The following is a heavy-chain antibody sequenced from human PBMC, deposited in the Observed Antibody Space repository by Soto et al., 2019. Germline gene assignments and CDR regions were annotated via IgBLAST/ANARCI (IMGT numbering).Heavy chain of an antibody. D-gene: IGHD5-12*01. CDR3: CGWVSGNWFDP. Sequence: QVQLQRWGAGLLKPSETLSLTRAVYGASFTNYYWSWIRQPPGKGLEWIGEINHSGSVKYNPSLKSRVTISVDTSKHQFYLNLSSVTAADTAIYYCCGWVSGNWFDPWAQGTLVTVSS. CDR1: GASFTNYY. J-gene: IGHJ5*02. CDR2: INHSGSV. V-gene: IGHV4-34*01.